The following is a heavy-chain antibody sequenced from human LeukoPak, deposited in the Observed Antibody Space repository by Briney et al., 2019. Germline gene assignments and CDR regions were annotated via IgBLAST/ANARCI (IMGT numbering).Heavy chain of an antibody. CDR1: GYTFTSYG. V-gene: IGHV1-18*01. CDR3: ARGYCSSTSCFDLDH. D-gene: IGHD2-2*01. CDR2: ISAYNGNT. J-gene: IGHJ4*02. Sequence: ASVKVSCKASGYTFTSYGISWLRQAPGQGLEWMGWISAYNGNTNYAQKLQGRVTMTTDTSTSTAYMELRSLRSDDTAVYYCARGYCSSTSCFDLDHWGQGTLVTVSS.